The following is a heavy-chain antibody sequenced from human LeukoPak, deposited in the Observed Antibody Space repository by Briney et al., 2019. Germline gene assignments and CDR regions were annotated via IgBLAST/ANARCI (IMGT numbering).Heavy chain of an antibody. CDR1: GFTFSSYA. V-gene: IGHV3-23*01. CDR3: AKEDFRDHTIGFDS. CDR2: ISGSGGT. J-gene: IGHJ5*01. D-gene: IGHD4-17*01. Sequence: GGSLRLSCAASGFTFSSYAVSWVRQAPGRGLEWVSAISGSGGTYYIASVKGRFIVSRDNSRNTLYLQLNSLRAEDTAIYYCAKEDFRDHTIGFDSWGQGTLVTVSS.